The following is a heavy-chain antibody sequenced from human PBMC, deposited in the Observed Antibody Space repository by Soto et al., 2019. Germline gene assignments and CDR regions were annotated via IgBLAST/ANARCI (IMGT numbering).Heavy chain of an antibody. Sequence: GGSLRLSCAASGFTFSSYSMNWVRQAPGKGLEWVSSISSSSSYIYYADSVKGRFTISRDNAKNSLYLQMNSLRAEDTAVYYCARDPMLRRLGARGGFDYWGQGTLVTVSS. CDR1: GFTFSSYS. CDR3: ARDPMLRRLGARGGFDY. D-gene: IGHD1-26*01. CDR2: ISSSSSYI. V-gene: IGHV3-21*01. J-gene: IGHJ4*02.